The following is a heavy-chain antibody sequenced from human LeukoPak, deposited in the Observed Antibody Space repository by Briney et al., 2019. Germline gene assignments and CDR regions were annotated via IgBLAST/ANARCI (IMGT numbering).Heavy chain of an antibody. CDR1: GFTFSSSA. CDR3: GRYYVMDV. Sequence: GGSLRLSCAASGFTFSSSAMNWVRQAPGKGLEWVSAISGSGFSTYYADSVKGRFTISRDNSQNTLYLQLNSLRAEDTAVYYCGRYYVMDVWGQGTSVTVSS. V-gene: IGHV3-23*01. J-gene: IGHJ6*02. CDR2: ISGSGFST.